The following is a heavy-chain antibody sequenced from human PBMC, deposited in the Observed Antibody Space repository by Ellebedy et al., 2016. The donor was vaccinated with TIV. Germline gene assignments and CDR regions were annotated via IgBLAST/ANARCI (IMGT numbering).Heavy chain of an antibody. J-gene: IGHJ3*02. V-gene: IGHV1-46*01. CDR3: ARDRSYSGSSRSDAFDI. Sequence: ASVKVSCKASGYTFTSYYMHWVRQAPGQGLEWMGIINPSGGSTSYAQKFQGRVTMTRDTSTSTVYMELSSLRSEDTAVYYCARDRSYSGSSRSDAFDIWGQGTMVTVSS. CDR2: INPSGGST. CDR1: GYTFTSYY. D-gene: IGHD1-26*01.